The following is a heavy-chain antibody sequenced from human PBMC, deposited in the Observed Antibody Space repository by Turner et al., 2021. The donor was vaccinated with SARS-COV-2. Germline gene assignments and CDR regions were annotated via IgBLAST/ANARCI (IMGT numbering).Heavy chain of an antibody. CDR1: GFTFSSYA. CDR2: ISYDGSYK. Sequence: QVQLVESGGGVVQPGRSLRLSCAASGFTFSSYAMHWVRQTPGKGLEWVTIISYDGSYKYDADSVKGRFTISRDNSRNTLYLQMNSLRAEDTAVYYCARFEDQATPGGEYYYGMDVWGQGTTVTVSS. D-gene: IGHD3-16*01. V-gene: IGHV3-30-3*01. J-gene: IGHJ6*02. CDR3: ARFEDQATPGGEYYYGMDV.